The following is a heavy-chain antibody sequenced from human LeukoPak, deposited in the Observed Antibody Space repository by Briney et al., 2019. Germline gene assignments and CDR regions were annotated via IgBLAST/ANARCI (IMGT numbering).Heavy chain of an antibody. Sequence: PGRSLSLSCAASGFTFSSYAMHWVRQAPGKGLEWVAVISYDGSDKHYADSVKGRFTISRDNSKNTLYLQMNSLRAEDTAVYYCERVGGYSFGWVGPFDYWGQGTLVTVSS. D-gene: IGHD5-18*01. J-gene: IGHJ4*02. CDR3: ERVGGYSFGWVGPFDY. CDR2: ISYDGSDK. CDR1: GFTFSSYA. V-gene: IGHV3-30*04.